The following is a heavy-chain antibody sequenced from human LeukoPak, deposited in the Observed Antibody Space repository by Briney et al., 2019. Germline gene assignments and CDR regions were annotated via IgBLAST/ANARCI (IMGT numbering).Heavy chain of an antibody. CDR2: MNPNSGNT. CDR1: GYTFTSYD. Sequence: GASVKVSCKASGYTFTSYDINWVRQATGQGLEWMGWMNPNSGNTGYAQKFQGRVTITRNTSISTAYMELSSLRSEDTAVYYCARGETTNYYDSSGYYHYWGQGTLVTVSS. V-gene: IGHV1-8*01. D-gene: IGHD3-22*01. CDR3: ARGETTNYYDSSGYYHY. J-gene: IGHJ4*02.